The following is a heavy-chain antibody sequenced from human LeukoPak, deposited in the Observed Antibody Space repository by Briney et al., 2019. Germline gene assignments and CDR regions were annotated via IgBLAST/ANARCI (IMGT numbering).Heavy chain of an antibody. J-gene: IGHJ6*02. Sequence: TPSETLSLTCAVYGGSFSGYYWSWIRQPPGKGLEWIGEINHSGSTNYNPSLKSRVTISVDTSKNQFSLKLSSVTAADTAVYYCARDRPAFYRYYGMDVWGQGTTVTVSS. D-gene: IGHD3-3*01. V-gene: IGHV4-34*01. CDR1: GGSFSGYY. CDR2: INHSGST. CDR3: ARDRPAFYRYYGMDV.